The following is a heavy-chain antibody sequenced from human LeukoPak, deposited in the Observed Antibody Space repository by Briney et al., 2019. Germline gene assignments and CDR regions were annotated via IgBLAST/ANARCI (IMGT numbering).Heavy chain of an antibody. CDR2: INPNSGGT. J-gene: IGHJ3*02. CDR1: GYTFTGYY. V-gene: IGHV1-2*04. CDR3: ARDLTPIAVAGTSSDAFDI. D-gene: IGHD6-19*01. Sequence: ASVNVSCKASGYTFTGYYMHWVRQAPGQGLEWMGWINPNSGGTNYAQKFQGWVTMTRDTSISTAYMELSRLRSDDAAVYYCARDLTPIAVAGTSSDAFDIWGQGTMVTVSS.